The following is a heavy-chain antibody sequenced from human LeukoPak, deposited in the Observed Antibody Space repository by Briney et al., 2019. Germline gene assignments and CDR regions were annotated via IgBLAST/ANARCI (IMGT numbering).Heavy chain of an antibody. CDR1: GGSISTYH. J-gene: IGHJ4*02. CDR3: ARLSGRYYYDNSGYYGD. V-gene: IGHV4-59*08. CDR2: IYYSGST. D-gene: IGHD3-22*01. Sequence: SETLSLTCTVSGGSISTYHWSWIRQPPGKGLEWIGYIYYSGSTNYNPSLKSRVTMSVDTSKNQFSLKLSSVTAADTAVYYCARLSGRYYYDNSGYYGDWGQGTLVTVSS.